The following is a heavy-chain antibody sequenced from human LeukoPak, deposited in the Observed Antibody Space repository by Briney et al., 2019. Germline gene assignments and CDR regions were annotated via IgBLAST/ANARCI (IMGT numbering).Heavy chain of an antibody. J-gene: IGHJ4*02. D-gene: IGHD1-1*01. Sequence: PSETLSLTCTVSGGSISSSSYYWGWIRQPPGKGLEWIGSIYYSGSTYYNPSLKSRVTISVDTSKNQFSLKLSSVTAADTAVYYCARVGYSYFDYWGQGTLVTVSS. CDR1: GGSISSSSYY. V-gene: IGHV4-39*07. CDR3: ARVGYSYFDY. CDR2: IYYSGST.